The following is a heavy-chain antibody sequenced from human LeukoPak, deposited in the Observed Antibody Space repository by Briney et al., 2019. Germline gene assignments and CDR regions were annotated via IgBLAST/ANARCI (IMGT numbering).Heavy chain of an antibody. Sequence: ASVEVSCKASGYTVTGYYMHWVQQAPGQELAWMGWINPNSGGTNYAQKCQGRVTMATDTTISTAYMELSRLRSDDAAVYYCARNEFWMDFDYWGQGTLVTVSS. J-gene: IGHJ4*02. CDR1: GYTVTGYY. CDR3: ARNEFWMDFDY. V-gene: IGHV1-2*02. CDR2: INPNSGGT. D-gene: IGHD3-3*01.